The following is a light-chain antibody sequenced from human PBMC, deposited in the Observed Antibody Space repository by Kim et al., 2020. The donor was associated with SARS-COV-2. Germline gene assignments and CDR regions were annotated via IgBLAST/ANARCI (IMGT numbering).Light chain of an antibody. CDR3: QVWDSGTWV. CDR2: KDS. Sequence: SYELTQPLSVSVALGQTASLTCGGDRVQTLNVHWDRQKPGQAPVLVMYKDSKRPSGIPERFSGSNSGNTATLTISRVQADDEADYFCQVWDSGTWVFGGGTRLTVL. CDR1: RVQTLN. J-gene: IGLJ3*02. V-gene: IGLV3-9*01.